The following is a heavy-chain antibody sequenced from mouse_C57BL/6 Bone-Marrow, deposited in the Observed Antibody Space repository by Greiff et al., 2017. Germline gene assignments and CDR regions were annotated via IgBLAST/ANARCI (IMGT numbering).Heavy chain of an antibody. Sequence: QVQLQQPGAELVKPGASVKLSCKASGYTFTSYWMQWVKQRPGQGLEWIGEIDPSDSYTNYNQKFKGKATLTVDTSSSTAYMQLSSLTSEDSAVYDCARRGAGYYAMDDWGQGTSVTVAS. CDR3: ARRGAGYYAMDD. CDR2: IDPSDSYT. D-gene: IGHD3-2*02. CDR1: GYTFTSYW. V-gene: IGHV1-50*01. J-gene: IGHJ4*01.